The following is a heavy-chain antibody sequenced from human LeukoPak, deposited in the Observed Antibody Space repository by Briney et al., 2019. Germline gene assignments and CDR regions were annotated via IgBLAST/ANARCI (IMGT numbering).Heavy chain of an antibody. J-gene: IGHJ4*02. CDR2: TSAYNGNT. CDR3: ARGSWSSGWYEEPGGY. D-gene: IGHD6-19*01. CDR1: GGTFTSYG. V-gene: IGHV1-18*01. Sequence: ASVKVSCKASGGTFTSYGISWVRQAPGQGLEWMGWTSAYNGNTNYAQKLQGRVTMTTDTSTSTAYMELRSPRSDDTAVYYCARGSWSSGWYEEPGGYWGQGTLVTVSS.